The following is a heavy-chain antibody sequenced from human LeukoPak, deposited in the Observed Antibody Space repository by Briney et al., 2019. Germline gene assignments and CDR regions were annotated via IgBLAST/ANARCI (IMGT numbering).Heavy chain of an antibody. CDR2: IKQDGSEK. V-gene: IGHV3-7*01. J-gene: IGHJ6*02. D-gene: IGHD3-22*01. CDR1: GFTFSSYW. Sequence: GGSLRLSCAASGFTFSSYWMSWVRQAPGKGLEWVANIKQDGSEKYYVDSVKGRFTISRDNAKNSLYMQMNSLRAEDTAVYYCARDNYYDSSGYYAGYYYYGMDLWGQGTTVTVSS. CDR3: ARDNYYDSSGYYAGYYYYGMDL.